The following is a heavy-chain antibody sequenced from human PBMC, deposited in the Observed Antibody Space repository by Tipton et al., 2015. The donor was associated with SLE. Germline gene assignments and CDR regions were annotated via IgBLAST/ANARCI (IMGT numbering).Heavy chain of an antibody. CDR3: AKDQAVAVDCMDV. CDR2: IWYDGSNK. D-gene: IGHD6-19*01. Sequence: SLRLSCAASGFTFSSYGMHWVRQAPGKGLEWVAVIWYDGSNKYYADSVKGRFTISRDNSKNTLYLQMNSLRAEDTAVYYCAKDQAVAVDCMDVWGQGTTVTFSS. J-gene: IGHJ6*02. CDR1: GFTFSSYG. V-gene: IGHV3-33*06.